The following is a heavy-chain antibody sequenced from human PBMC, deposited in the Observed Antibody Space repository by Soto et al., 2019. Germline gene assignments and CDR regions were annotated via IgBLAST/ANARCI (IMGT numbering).Heavy chain of an antibody. CDR3: ARGVDIAARPDGAYSYGVDV. J-gene: IGHJ6*02. Sequence: QVQLVESGGGVVQPGRSLRVSCAASGFTFRNYAIHWVRQAPGNGLEWVAVISFDGRNKYYADSVKGRFTISRDNSKETLYLQMNRRRGEDPAVYYFARGVDIAARPDGAYSYGVDVWGQGTWVTAPS. D-gene: IGHD6-6*01. CDR1: GFTFRNYA. CDR2: ISFDGRNK. V-gene: IGHV3-30*04.